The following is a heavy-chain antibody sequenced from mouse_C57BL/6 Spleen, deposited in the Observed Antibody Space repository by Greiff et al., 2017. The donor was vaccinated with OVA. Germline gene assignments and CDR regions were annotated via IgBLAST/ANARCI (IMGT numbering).Heavy chain of an antibody. Sequence: QVQLQQPGAELVKPGASVKLSCKASGYTFTSYWMQWVKQRPGQGLEWIGEIDPSDSYTNYNQKFKGKATLTVDTSSSTAYMQLSSLTSEDSAVYYCATEYWGQGTTLTVSS. CDR2: IDPSDSYT. J-gene: IGHJ2*01. CDR1: GYTFTSYW. V-gene: IGHV1-50*01. CDR3: ATEY.